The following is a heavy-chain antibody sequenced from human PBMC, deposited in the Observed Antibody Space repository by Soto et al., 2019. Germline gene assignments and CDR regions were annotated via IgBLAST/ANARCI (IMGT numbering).Heavy chain of an antibody. Sequence: GGSLRLSCAGSGFTFSSYSMNWVRQAPGKGLEWVSSISSNSNYIYNADSVKGRFTISRDNARNSLFLQMHSLRAEDTAVYYCARDWGDXIRFXAFDIWGQGTMVTVSS. D-gene: IGHD4-17*01. CDR2: ISSNSNYI. V-gene: IGHV3-21*01. CDR3: ARDWGDXIRFXAFDI. CDR1: GFTFSSYS. J-gene: IGHJ3*02.